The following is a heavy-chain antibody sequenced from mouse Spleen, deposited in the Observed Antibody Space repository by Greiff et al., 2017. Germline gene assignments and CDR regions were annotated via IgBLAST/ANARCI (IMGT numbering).Heavy chain of an antibody. Sequence: VQLQQSGAELVKPGASVKLSCKASGYTFTSYWMHWVKQRPGQGLEWIGEINPSNGRTNYNEKFKSKATLTVDKSSSTAYMQLSSLTSEDSAVYYCARFGYFYYFDYWGQGTTLTVSS. D-gene: IGHD2-3*01. CDR3: ARFGYFYYFDY. V-gene: IGHV1S81*02. J-gene: IGHJ2*01. CDR1: GYTFTSYW. CDR2: INPSNGRT.